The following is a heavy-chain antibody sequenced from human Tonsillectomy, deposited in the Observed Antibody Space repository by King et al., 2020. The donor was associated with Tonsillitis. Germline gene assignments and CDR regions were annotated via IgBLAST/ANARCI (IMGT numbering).Heavy chain of an antibody. J-gene: IGHJ6*02. CDR1: GFTFSSYW. V-gene: IGHV3-7*01. Sequence: VQLVESGGGLVQPGGSLRLSCAASGFTFSSYWMSWVRQAPGKGLEWVANIKQDGSEKYYVDSVKGRFTISRDNAKNSLYLQMNSLRAEDTAVYYCARAWSRRGHYYYYYGMAVWGQGTTVTVSS. CDR3: ARAWSRRGHYYYYYGMAV. CDR2: IKQDGSEK.